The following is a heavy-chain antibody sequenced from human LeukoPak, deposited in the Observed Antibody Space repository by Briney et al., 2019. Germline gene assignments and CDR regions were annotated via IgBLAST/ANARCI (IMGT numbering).Heavy chain of an antibody. D-gene: IGHD2-15*01. CDR2: IYPGDSDT. CDR3: ARHVNSGYCSGGSCPYWFDP. V-gene: IGHV5-51*01. J-gene: IGHJ5*02. CDR1: GYSFTSYW. Sequence: PEEPLKICTMGSGYSFTSYWIGCVRQMPGKGVEWMGIIYPGDSDTRYSPSFQGQVTSSADKSISTAYLQWSSMKASDTAVYYCARHVNSGYCSGGSCPYWFDPWGQGTLVTVSS.